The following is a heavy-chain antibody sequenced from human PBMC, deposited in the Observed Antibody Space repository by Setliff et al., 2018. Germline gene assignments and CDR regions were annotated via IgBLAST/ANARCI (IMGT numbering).Heavy chain of an antibody. D-gene: IGHD1-26*01. V-gene: IGHV1-18*01. Sequence: ASVKVSCKTSGYTFNDYGITWVRQVPGQGLEWMGWISSYTGKTYYAEKLQGRVTLTTDTSTSTAYLDLRSLEPDDTAVYFCARDTRIRESGTYPSDAFDLWGQGTMVTVSS. CDR3: ARDTRIRESGTYPSDAFDL. J-gene: IGHJ3*01. CDR1: GYTFNDYG. CDR2: ISSYTGKT.